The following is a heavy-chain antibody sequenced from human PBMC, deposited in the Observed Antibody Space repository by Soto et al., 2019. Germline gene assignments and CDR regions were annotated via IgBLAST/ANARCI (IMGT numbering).Heavy chain of an antibody. V-gene: IGHV4-4*02. CDR1: GGSFTSNNW. Sequence: SETLSLTCAASGGSFTSNNWWTWVRQPQGQGLEWMGEIYRTGSSNYNPSLKSRVTISLDKSENQFSLKVTSLTAADTAVYYCASRDPGTSFDYWGQGTLVTVSS. J-gene: IGHJ4*02. D-gene: IGHD1-7*01. CDR2: IYRTGSS. CDR3: ASRDPGTSFDY.